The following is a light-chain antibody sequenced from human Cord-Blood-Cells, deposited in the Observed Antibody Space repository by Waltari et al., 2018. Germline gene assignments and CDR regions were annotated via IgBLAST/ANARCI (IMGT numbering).Light chain of an antibody. CDR3: SSYTSSSTV. Sequence: QSALTQPASVSGSPGQSITISCTGTSSDVGGYNYVSWYQQHPGKAPKLMIYDVSNRPSGFSNRFSGSKSGNTASLTISGLQAEGEADYYCSSYTSSSTVFGGGTKLTVL. J-gene: IGLJ3*02. CDR1: SSDVGGYNY. V-gene: IGLV2-14*03. CDR2: DVS.